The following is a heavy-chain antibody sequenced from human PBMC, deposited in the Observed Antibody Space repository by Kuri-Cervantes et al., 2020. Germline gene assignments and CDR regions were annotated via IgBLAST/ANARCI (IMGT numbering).Heavy chain of an antibody. CDR3: ARGNWVVRGVVSLCYFDY. D-gene: IGHD3-10*01. CDR2: INPNSGGT. V-gene: IGHV1-2*02. Sequence: ASVKVSCKASGYAFTGYYMHWVRQAPGQGLEWMGWINPNSGGTNYAQKFQGRVTMTRDTSISTAYMELSRLRSDDTAVYYCARGNWVVRGVVSLCYFDYWGQGTLVTVSS. J-gene: IGHJ4*02. CDR1: GYAFTGYY.